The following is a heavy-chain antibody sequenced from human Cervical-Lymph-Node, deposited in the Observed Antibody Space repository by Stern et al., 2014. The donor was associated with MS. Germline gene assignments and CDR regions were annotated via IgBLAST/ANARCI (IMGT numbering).Heavy chain of an antibody. V-gene: IGHV3-13*01. D-gene: IGHD6-6*01. Sequence: VQLVESGGGLVQPGGSLRLSCVASGFIFSDYDMHWVRQVPGKGLEWVSSITIGGDTYSSDSVKGRFTISRENPKTSLYLQMTSLRAGDSALYFCARGGSSSSAGDAFNLWGQGTMVTVS. CDR2: ITIGGDT. CDR1: GFIFSDYD. CDR3: ARGGSSSSAGDAFNL. J-gene: IGHJ3*01.